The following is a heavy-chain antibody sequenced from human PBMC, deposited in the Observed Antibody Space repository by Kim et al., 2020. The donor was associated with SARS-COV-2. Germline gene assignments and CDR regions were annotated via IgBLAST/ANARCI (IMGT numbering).Heavy chain of an antibody. J-gene: IGHJ6*02. D-gene: IGHD5-18*01. V-gene: IGHV3-30*07. CDR3: ARDRDGYSYGSSGMDV. Sequence: SVKGRFTISRDNSKNTVYLQMSSLRAEATAVYYCARDRDGYSYGSSGMDVWGQGTTVTVSS.